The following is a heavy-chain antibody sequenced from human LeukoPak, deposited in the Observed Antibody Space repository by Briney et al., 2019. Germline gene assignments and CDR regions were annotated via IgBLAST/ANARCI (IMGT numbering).Heavy chain of an antibody. V-gene: IGHV4-59*01. CDR3: ARIPFYYDSSGYYYTKPKNYFDY. Sequence: SETLSLTCTVSGGSISSYYWSWIRQPPGKGLEGIGNIYYSGSTNYNPSLKSRVTISVDTSKNQFSLKLSSVTAADTAVYYCARIPFYYDSSGYYYTKPKNYFDYWGQGTLVTVSS. J-gene: IGHJ4*02. CDR1: GGSISSYY. CDR2: IYYSGST. D-gene: IGHD3-22*01.